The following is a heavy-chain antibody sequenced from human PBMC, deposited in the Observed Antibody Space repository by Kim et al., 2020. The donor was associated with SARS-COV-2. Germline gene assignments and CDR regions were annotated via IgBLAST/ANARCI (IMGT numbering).Heavy chain of an antibody. CDR3: ARGRYSSGWYLYFDY. Sequence: PSLKSRATISVDTSKTQFSLKLSSVTAADTTVYYCARGRYSSGWYLYFDYWGQGTLVTVSS. D-gene: IGHD6-19*01. V-gene: IGHV4-59*09. J-gene: IGHJ4*02.